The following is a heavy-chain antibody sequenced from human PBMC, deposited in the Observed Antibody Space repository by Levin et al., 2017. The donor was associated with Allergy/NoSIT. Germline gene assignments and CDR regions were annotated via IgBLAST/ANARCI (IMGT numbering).Heavy chain of an antibody. CDR1: GGSVSSGSYY. V-gene: IGHV4-61*01. D-gene: IGHD6-13*01. CDR2: IYYSGST. J-gene: IGHJ6*02. CDR3: ARVTGIAAAGTYYYGMDV. Sequence: SETLSLTCTVSGGSVSSGSYYWSWIRQPPGKGLEWIGYIYYSGSTNYNPSLKSRVTISVDTSKNQFSLKLSSVTAADTAVYYCARVTGIAAAGTYYYGMDVWGQGTTVTVSS.